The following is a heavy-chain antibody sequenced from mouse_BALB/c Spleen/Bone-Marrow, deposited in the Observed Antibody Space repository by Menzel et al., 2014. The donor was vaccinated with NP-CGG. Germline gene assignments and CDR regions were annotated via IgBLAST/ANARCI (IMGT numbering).Heavy chain of an antibody. J-gene: IGHJ4*01. CDR3: ARGGHDFSLDY. D-gene: IGHD2-4*01. CDR2: IDTSDGYT. Sequence: QVQLKQSGAELGMPGASVKMSCKASGYTFTDNWMYWVKQRPGQGLEWIGAIDTSDGYTNFNQKFMGKASLTVDASSSTAYMQVSSLTSDDSAVYYCARGGHDFSLDYWGQGTSVTVS. V-gene: IGHV1-69*01. CDR1: GYTFTDNW.